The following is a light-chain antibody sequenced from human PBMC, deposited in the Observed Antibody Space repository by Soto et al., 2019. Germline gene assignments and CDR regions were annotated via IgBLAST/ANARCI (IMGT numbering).Light chain of an antibody. J-gene: IGLJ3*02. CDR3: AAWDDNLDGPL. V-gene: IGLV1-44*01. CDR2: SDD. CDR1: NSNIGRYS. Sequence: QSVLTQSPSLSGTPGQRVTISCSGSNSNIGRYSVNWYQHFPGTAPKILIYSDDERPSGVPDRFSGSKSGTSASVAISGLQSEDEAEYYCAAWDDNLDGPLFGGGTKVTVL.